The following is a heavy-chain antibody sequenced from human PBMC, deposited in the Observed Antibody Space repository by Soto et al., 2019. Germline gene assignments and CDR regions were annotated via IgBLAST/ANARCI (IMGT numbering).Heavy chain of an antibody. CDR1: GFTFSSYD. CDR3: ARWGDPDAFDI. CDR2: IGTAGDT. J-gene: IGHJ3*02. D-gene: IGHD3-10*01. Sequence: GGSLRLSCAASGFTFSSYDMHWVRQATGKGLEWVSAIGTAGDTYYPGSVKGRFTISRENAKNSLYLQMNSLRAGDTAVYYCARWGDPDAFDIWGQGTMVTVSS. V-gene: IGHV3-13*01.